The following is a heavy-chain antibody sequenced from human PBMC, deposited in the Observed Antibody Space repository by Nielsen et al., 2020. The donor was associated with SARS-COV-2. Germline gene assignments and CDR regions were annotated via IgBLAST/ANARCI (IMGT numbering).Heavy chain of an antibody. Sequence: GESLKISCAASGFTISSYGMSWVRQVSGKGLEWLSEIRYRGGRTRYADSVKGRFTISRDNSKNTLHLQMNSLRADDTAVYYCAKDIRSRYNSGWYCFDYWGRGTLV. CDR3: AKDIRSRYNSGWYCFDY. CDR1: GFTISSYG. V-gene: IGHV3-23*01. CDR2: IRYRGGRT. D-gene: IGHD6-19*01. J-gene: IGHJ4*02.